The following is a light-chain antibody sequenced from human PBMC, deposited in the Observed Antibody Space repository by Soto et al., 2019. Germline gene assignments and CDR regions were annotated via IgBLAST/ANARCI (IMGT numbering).Light chain of an antibody. Sequence: EIVSTQSPATLSLSPGERATLSCRASQSVSSYLAWYQQKPGQAPRLLIYDASNRATGIPARFSGSGSGTDFTLTISSLEPVDFAVYFCQQRSNWPLTFGGGTKVDIK. V-gene: IGKV3-11*01. CDR3: QQRSNWPLT. CDR2: DAS. CDR1: QSVSSY. J-gene: IGKJ4*01.